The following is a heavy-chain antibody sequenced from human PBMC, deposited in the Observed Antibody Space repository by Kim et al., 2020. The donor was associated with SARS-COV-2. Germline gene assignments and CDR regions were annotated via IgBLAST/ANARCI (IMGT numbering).Heavy chain of an antibody. D-gene: IGHD3-9*01. V-gene: IGHV3-21*01. CDR3: ARPRGPYDILTRGAFDI. CDR1: GFTYSSYS. Sequence: GGSLRLSCAASGFTYSSYSMNWVRQAPGKGLEWVSSISSSSSYIYYADSVKGRFTISRDNAKNSLYLQMNSLRAEDTAVYYCARPRGPYDILTRGAFDIWGQGTMVTVSS. J-gene: IGHJ3*02. CDR2: ISSSSSYI.